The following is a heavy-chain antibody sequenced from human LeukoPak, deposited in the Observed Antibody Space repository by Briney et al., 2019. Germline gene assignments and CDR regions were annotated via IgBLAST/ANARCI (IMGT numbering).Heavy chain of an antibody. CDR2: ITSSSSYI. D-gene: IGHD2-21*02. Sequence: GGSLRLSCAASGFTFSSHSMNWVRQAPGKGLEWVSSITSSSSYIFYADSVEGRFTISRDNAKNSLYLQMNSLRAEDTAVYYCARDLVVVTGIPGYYYGMDVWGQGTTVTVCS. V-gene: IGHV3-21*01. CDR1: GFTFSSHS. CDR3: ARDLVVVTGIPGYYYGMDV. J-gene: IGHJ6*02.